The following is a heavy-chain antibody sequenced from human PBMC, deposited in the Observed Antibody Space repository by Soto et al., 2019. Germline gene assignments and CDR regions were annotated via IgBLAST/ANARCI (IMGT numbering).Heavy chain of an antibody. D-gene: IGHD2-21*01. V-gene: IGHV3-23*01. J-gene: IGHJ2*01. CDR1: GFIFSDFA. Sequence: DVQLLESGGDLVQPGESLRLSCAASGFIFSDFAMSWVRQTPGKGLEWVSAVSVYGGSTHYSDAVKGRFTISRDNSRGTLFLQTNSLRAEDTAVYYCARRPAGDSHWYSDLWGRETLVTVSS. CDR3: ARRPAGDSHWYSDL. CDR2: VSVYGGST.